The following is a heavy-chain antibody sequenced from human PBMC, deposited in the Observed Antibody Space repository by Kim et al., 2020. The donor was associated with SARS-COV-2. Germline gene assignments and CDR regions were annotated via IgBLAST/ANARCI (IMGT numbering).Heavy chain of an antibody. V-gene: IGHV5-51*01. D-gene: IGHD3-22*01. Sequence: KYSPSFQGLVTISADKSISTAYLQWSSLKASDTAIYYCRDYDSGGFFDYWGQGTLVTVSS. CDR3: RDYDSGGFFDY. J-gene: IGHJ4*02.